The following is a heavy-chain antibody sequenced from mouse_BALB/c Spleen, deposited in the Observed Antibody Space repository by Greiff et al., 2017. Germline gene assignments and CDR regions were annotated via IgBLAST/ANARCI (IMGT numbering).Heavy chain of an antibody. J-gene: IGHJ4*01. CDR2: ISYSGST. CDR3: ARSGGSSYDYAMDY. Sequence: EVKLVESGPGLVKPSQSLSLTCTVTGYSITSDYAWNWIRQFPGNKLEWMGYISYSGSTSYNPSLKSRISITRDTSKNQFFLQLNSVTTEDTATYYCARSGGSSYDYAMDYWGQGTSVTVSS. V-gene: IGHV3-2*02. D-gene: IGHD1-1*01. CDR1: GYSITSDYA.